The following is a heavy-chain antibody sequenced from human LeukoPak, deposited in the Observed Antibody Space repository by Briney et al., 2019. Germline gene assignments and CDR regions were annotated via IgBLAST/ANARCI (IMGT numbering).Heavy chain of an antibody. V-gene: IGHV4-59*01. CDR3: ARATDSNGWLFDY. J-gene: IGHJ4*02. CDR1: GGSISSSY. CDR2: MYYSGST. Sequence: SETLSLTCTDSGGSISSSYWSWIRQPPGKGLEWIGYMYYSGSTNYNPSLKSRVTISVDTSRNQLSLKLTSVTAADTAVYYCARATDSNGWLFDYWGQGTLVTVSS. D-gene: IGHD6-19*01.